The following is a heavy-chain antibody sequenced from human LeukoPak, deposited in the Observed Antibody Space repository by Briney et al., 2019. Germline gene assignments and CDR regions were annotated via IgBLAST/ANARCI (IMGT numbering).Heavy chain of an antibody. CDR2: ISSSSSYI. CDR3: AKGNYYGSGSYRDYYYYMDV. CDR1: GFTFSSYS. Sequence: PGGSLRLSCAASGFTFSSYSMNWVRQAPGKGLEWVSSISSSSSYIYYADSVKGRFTISRGNAKNSLYLQMNSLRAEDTAVYYCAKGNYYGSGSYRDYYYYMDVWGKGTTVTISS. V-gene: IGHV3-21*01. D-gene: IGHD3-10*01. J-gene: IGHJ6*03.